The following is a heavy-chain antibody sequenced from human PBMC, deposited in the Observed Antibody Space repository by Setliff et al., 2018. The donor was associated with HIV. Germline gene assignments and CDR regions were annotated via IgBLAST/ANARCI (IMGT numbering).Heavy chain of an antibody. D-gene: IGHD3-3*01. CDR3: AAYFDFWSGYGLRGVVPCMDV. J-gene: IGHJ6*03. CDR2: IYFSGST. Sequence: PSETLSLTCSFSGPSIITTDYYWAWVRQPPGKGLEWIGSIYFSGSTDYNPSLKSRVTISGDTSQSHFSLSLASVTAADTAVYFCAAYFDFWSGYGLRGVVPCMDVWGKGTTVTVSS. V-gene: IGHV4-39*02. CDR1: GPSIITTDYY.